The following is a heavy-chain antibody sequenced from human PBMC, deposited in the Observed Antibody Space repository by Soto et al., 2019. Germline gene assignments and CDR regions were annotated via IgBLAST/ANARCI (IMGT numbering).Heavy chain of an antibody. CDR2: IYYSGST. CDR1: GGSISSYY. Sequence: PXGTLCLTCTVSGGSISSYYWSWIRQPPGKGLEWIGYIYYSGSTNYNPSLKSRVTISVDTSKNQFSLKLSSVTAADTAVYYCARVVPPNYDFWSGYYTEDYYYYGMDVWGQGTTVTV. D-gene: IGHD3-3*01. V-gene: IGHV4-59*01. CDR3: ARVVPPNYDFWSGYYTEDYYYYGMDV. J-gene: IGHJ6*02.